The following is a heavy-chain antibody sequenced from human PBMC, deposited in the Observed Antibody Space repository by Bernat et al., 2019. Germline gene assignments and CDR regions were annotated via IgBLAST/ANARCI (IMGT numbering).Heavy chain of an antibody. D-gene: IGHD3-16*01. CDR2: ISYDGSNK. J-gene: IGHJ4*02. V-gene: IGHV3-30-3*01. CDR3: ARGLGGSPY. CDR1: GFTFSSYA. Sequence: QVQLVESGGGVVQPGRSLRLSCAASGFTFSSYAMHWVRQAPSKGLEWVAVISYDGSNKYYADSVKGRFTISRDNSKNTLYLQMNSLRAEDTAVYYCARGLGGSPYWGQGTLVTVSS.